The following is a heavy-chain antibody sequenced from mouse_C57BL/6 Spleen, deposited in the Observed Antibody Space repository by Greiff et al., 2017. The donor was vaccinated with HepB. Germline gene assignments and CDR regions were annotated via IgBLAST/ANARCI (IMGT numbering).Heavy chain of an antibody. CDR2: ISDGGSYT. D-gene: IGHD4-1*01. V-gene: IGHV5-4*01. CDR1: GFTFSSYA. Sequence: EVQVVESGGGLVKPGGSLKLSCAASGFTFSSYAMSWVRQTPEKRLEWVATISDGGSYTYYPDNVKGRFTISRDNAKNNLYLQMSHLKSEDTAMYDCARARTGTWAWFAYWGQGTLVTVSA. CDR3: ARARTGTWAWFAY. J-gene: IGHJ3*01.